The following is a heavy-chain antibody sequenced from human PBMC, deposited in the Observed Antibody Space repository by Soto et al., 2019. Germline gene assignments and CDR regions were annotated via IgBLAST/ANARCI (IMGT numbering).Heavy chain of an antibody. J-gene: IGHJ6*03. CDR1: GGSFSGYY. Sequence: SETLSLTCAVYGGSFSGYYWSWIRQPPGKGLEWIGEINHSGSTNYNPSLKSRVTISVDTSKNQFSLKLSSVTAADTAVYYCARAAYPSEVVVVAATPPGVYYYMDVWGKGTTVTVSS. CDR3: ARAAYPSEVVVVAATPPGVYYYMDV. D-gene: IGHD2-15*01. V-gene: IGHV4-34*01. CDR2: INHSGST.